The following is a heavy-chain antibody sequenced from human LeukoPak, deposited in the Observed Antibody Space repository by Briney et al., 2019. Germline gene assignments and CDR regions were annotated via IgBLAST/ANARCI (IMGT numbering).Heavy chain of an antibody. CDR1: GGSVSRGSYY. Sequence: PSETLSLTCTVSGGSVSRGSYYWSWTRQPPGKGLEWIGYIHHSGTTNYSPSLKSRVTISVDMSKNQFFLKLSSVTAADTDVYYCARPPVPNIAMVAFDYWGQGILVTVSS. V-gene: IGHV4-61*01. J-gene: IGHJ4*02. CDR2: IHHSGTT. CDR3: ARPPVPNIAMVAFDY. D-gene: IGHD5-18*01.